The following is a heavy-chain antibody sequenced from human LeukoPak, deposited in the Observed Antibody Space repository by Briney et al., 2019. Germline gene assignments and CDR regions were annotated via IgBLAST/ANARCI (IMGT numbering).Heavy chain of an antibody. D-gene: IGHD1-26*01. CDR1: GGSISSGGYS. Sequence: SQTLSLTCAVSGGSISSGGYSWSWTRQPPGKGLEWIGYIYHSGSTYYNPSLKIRVTMSLDKSKNQFSLKPSSVAAADTAVYYCARDSFNALSGSYENWFDPWGQGTLVTVSS. CDR2: IYHSGST. CDR3: ARDSFNALSGSYENWFDP. J-gene: IGHJ5*02. V-gene: IGHV4-30-2*01.